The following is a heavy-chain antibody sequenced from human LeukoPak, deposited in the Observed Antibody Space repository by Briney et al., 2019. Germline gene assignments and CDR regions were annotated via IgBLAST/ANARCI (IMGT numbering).Heavy chain of an antibody. Sequence: ASVKVSCKASGGTFSSYAISWVRQAPGQGLEWMGGIIPISGTANYAQKFQGRVTITADESTSTAYMELSSLRSEDTAVYYCARAPNWNDFTYYFDYWGQGTLVTVSS. V-gene: IGHV1-69*13. J-gene: IGHJ4*02. CDR2: IIPISGTA. CDR3: ARAPNWNDFTYYFDY. CDR1: GGTFSSYA. D-gene: IGHD1-1*01.